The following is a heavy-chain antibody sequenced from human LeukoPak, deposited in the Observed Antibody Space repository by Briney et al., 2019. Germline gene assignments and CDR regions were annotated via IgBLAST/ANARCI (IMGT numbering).Heavy chain of an antibody. J-gene: IGHJ3*02. CDR1: GYTFTSYA. V-gene: IGHV7-4-1*02. CDR2: INTNTGNP. CDR3: ARETSHYGDYDAFDI. D-gene: IGHD4-17*01. Sequence: GASAKVSCKASGYTFTSYAMNWVRQAPGQGLEWMGWINTNTGNPTYAQGFTGRFVFSLDTSVSTAYLQISSLKAEDTAVYYCARETSHYGDYDAFDIWGQGTMVTVSS.